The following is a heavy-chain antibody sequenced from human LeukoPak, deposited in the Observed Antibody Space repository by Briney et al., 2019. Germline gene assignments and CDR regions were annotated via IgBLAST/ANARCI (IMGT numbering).Heavy chain of an antibody. CDR1: GVSISNYF. Sequence: SETLSLTCNVFGVSISNYFWSWLRQPAGKGLEWIGRFYASGTTYYNPSLRSRVTLSMDTSKNHFSLKLTSVTAADTAVYYCARTHCGGGSCDTFDPWGQGTLVSVSS. J-gene: IGHJ5*02. V-gene: IGHV4-4*07. CDR2: FYASGTT. D-gene: IGHD2-21*01. CDR3: ARTHCGGGSCDTFDP.